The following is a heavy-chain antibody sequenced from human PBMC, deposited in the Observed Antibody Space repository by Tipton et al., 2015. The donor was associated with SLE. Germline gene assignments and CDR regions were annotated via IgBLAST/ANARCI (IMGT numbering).Heavy chain of an antibody. CDR3: ARGGQSHYYYYYMDV. CDR2: INHSGST. CDR1: GGSISSSSYY. D-gene: IGHD3-16*01. J-gene: IGHJ6*03. V-gene: IGHV4-39*07. Sequence: TLSLTCTVSGGSISSSSYYWSWIRQPPGKGLEWIGEINHSGSTNYNPSLKSRVTISVDTSKNQFSLKLSSVTAADTAVYYCARGGQSHYYYYYMDVWGKGTTVTVSS.